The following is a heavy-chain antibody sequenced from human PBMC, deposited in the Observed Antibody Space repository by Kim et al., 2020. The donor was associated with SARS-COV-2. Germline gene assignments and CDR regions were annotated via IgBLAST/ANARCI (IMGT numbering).Heavy chain of an antibody. V-gene: IGHV3-23*01. Sequence: GGSLRLSCAASGFTFSSYAMSWVRQAPGKGLEWVSAISGSGGSTYYADSVKGRFTISRDNSKNKLYLQMNSLRAEDTAVYYCAKVSYYYDSSGYYDGFDYWGQGTLVTVSS. D-gene: IGHD3-22*01. CDR3: AKVSYYYDSSGYYDGFDY. CDR1: GFTFSSYA. CDR2: ISGSGGST. J-gene: IGHJ4*02.